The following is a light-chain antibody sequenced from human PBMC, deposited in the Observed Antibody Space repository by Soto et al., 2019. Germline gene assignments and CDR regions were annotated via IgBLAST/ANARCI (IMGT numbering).Light chain of an antibody. Sequence: EIVLTQSPGTLSLSPGERATLSCRASQSVSSNFLAWYQQKPGQAPRLLIYGASNKATGIPDRFSASGSGTDFTLTISRLEPEEFAVYYCQQYGRSSLTFGGGTTVEIK. CDR3: QQYGRSSLT. V-gene: IGKV3-20*01. J-gene: IGKJ4*01. CDR1: QSVSSNF. CDR2: GAS.